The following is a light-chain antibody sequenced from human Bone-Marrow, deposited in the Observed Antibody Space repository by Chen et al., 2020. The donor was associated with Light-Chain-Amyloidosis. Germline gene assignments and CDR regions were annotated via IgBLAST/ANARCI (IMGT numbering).Light chain of an antibody. CDR3: QQNLTTPQT. J-gene: IGKJ1*01. CDR1: QSLLYKSNDKNY. V-gene: IGKV4-1*01. Sequence: DIVMKQSPDSVALSPGERATIMCKSSQSLLYKSNDKNYVAWFQQKAGQPPKLLIYWAFMRQFGVPDRFRGSGSGTDFTLTISNLQAEDVAVYFCQQNLTTPQTFGQGTRVEI. CDR2: WAF.